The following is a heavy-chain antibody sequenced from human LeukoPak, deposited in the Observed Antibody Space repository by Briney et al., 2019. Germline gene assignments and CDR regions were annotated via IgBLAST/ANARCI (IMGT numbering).Heavy chain of an antibody. J-gene: IGHJ4*02. V-gene: IGHV3-33*01. CDR1: GFSFSTFG. D-gene: IGHD3-22*01. CDR2: IWYDASGQ. CDR3: ARDSLYDDNGYYHYFDY. Sequence: GGSLRLSCAASGFSFSTFGMHWVRQAPGKGLEWVAMIWYDASGQHYADSVKGRFTVSRDTSKNTLYLQMNSLRAEDTAVYFCARDSLYDDNGYYHYFDYWGQGTLVTVSS.